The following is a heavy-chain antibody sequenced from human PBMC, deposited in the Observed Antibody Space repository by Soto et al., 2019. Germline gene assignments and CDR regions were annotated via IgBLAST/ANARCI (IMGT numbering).Heavy chain of an antibody. D-gene: IGHD3-3*01. J-gene: IGHJ6*02. V-gene: IGHV3-23*01. CDR3: AKDPTSDYDFWSGPYGMDV. CDR2: ISGSGGST. CDR1: GFTFCSYA. Sequence: GVLLRHSCAASGFTFCSYAVSGVRQAPGKGLEWVSAISGSGGSTYYADSVKGRFTISRDNSKNTLYLQMNSLRAEDTAVYYCAKDPTSDYDFWSGPYGMDVWGQGTTVTVSS.